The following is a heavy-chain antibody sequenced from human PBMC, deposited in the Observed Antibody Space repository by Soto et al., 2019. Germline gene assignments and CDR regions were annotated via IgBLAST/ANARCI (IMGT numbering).Heavy chain of an antibody. CDR2: ISGSGGST. J-gene: IGHJ4*02. CDR3: AKDIHYYGSGSSPYDYYFDY. Sequence: EVQLLESGGGLVQPGGSLRLSCAASGFTFSSYAMSWVRQAPGKGLEWVSAISGSGGSTYYADSVKGRFTISRDNSKNTLHLQMNSLRAEDTAVYYCAKDIHYYGSGSSPYDYYFDYWGQGTLVTVSS. V-gene: IGHV3-23*01. D-gene: IGHD3-10*01. CDR1: GFTFSSYA.